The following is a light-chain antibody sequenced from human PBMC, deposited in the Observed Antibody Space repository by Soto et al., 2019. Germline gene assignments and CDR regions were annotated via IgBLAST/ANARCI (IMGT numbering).Light chain of an antibody. J-gene: IGKJ1*01. V-gene: IGKV3-20*01. Sequence: EIVLTQSPGTLSLSPGESATLSCRASQSVRSTYLAWYQQEPGQAPRLLIYGASTRATGIPDRFSGSGSGTDFTLGISRLEPADFAVYFCQQYGTSSWTFGQGTKV. CDR3: QQYGTSSWT. CDR1: QSVRSTY. CDR2: GAS.